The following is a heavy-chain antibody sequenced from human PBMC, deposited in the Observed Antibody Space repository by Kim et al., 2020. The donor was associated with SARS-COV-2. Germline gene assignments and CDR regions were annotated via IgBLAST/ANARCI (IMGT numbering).Heavy chain of an antibody. J-gene: IGHJ5*02. D-gene: IGHD6-19*01. V-gene: IGHV1-69*01. CDR3: ARDLGYSSGWYWFDP. Sequence: QKFQGRVTITADESTSTAYMELSSLRSEDTAVYYCARDLGYSSGWYWFDPWGQGTLVTVSS.